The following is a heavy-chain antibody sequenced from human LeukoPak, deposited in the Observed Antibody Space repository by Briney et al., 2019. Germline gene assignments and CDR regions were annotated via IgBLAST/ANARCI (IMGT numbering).Heavy chain of an antibody. CDR1: GFTFSSYA. Sequence: GGSLRLSCAASGFTFSSYAIHWVRQAPGKGLEWVSGISGSGGTTYYADSVKGRFTISRDNSKSTLYLQMNSLRAEDTAVYYCAKDGNYYGSGSYFGWGQGTLVAVSS. CDR3: AKDGNYYGSGSYFG. J-gene: IGHJ4*02. V-gene: IGHV3-23*01. CDR2: ISGSGGTT. D-gene: IGHD3-10*01.